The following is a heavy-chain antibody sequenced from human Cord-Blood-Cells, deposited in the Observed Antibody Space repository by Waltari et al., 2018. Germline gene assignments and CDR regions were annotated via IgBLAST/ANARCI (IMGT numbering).Heavy chain of an antibody. D-gene: IGHD3-3*01. CDR1: GGSVSSGRYY. V-gene: IGHV4-61*01. J-gene: IGHJ4*02. Sequence: QVQLQESGPGLVKPSETLSPTCTGSGGSVSSGRYYWSWIRQPPGKGLEWIGYISYSGSTNYNPSLKSRVTISVDTSKNQFSLKLSSVTAADTAVYYCARFLYDFWSGYIDYWGQGTLVTVSS. CDR3: ARFLYDFWSGYIDY. CDR2: ISYSGST.